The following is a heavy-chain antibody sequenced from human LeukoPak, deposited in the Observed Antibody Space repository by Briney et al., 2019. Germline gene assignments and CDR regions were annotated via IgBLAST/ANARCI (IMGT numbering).Heavy chain of an antibody. CDR3: ARGGPSRYVWGSYRGNSFDY. CDR2: INHSGST. CDR1: GGSFSGYY. J-gene: IGHJ4*02. Sequence: KPSETLSLTCAVYGGSFSGYYWSWIRQPPGKGLEWIGEINHSGSTNYNPSLKSRVTISVDTSKNQFSLKLSSVTAADTAVYYCARGGPSRYVWGSYRGNSFDYWGQGTLVTVSS. D-gene: IGHD3-16*02. V-gene: IGHV4-34*01.